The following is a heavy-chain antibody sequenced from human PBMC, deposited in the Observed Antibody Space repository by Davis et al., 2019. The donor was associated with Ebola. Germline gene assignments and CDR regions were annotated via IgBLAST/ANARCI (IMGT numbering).Heavy chain of an antibody. CDR3: ARGMTTVTTDYYYYYGMDV. CDR1: GGSISTSNW. D-gene: IGHD4-17*01. Sequence: SETLSLTFAVSGGSISTSNWWSWVRQPPGKGLEWIGEIYHSGSTNYNPSLKSRVTISVDTSKNQFSLKLSSVTAADTAVYYCARGMTTVTTDYYYYYGMDVWGQGTTVTVSS. V-gene: IGHV4-4*02. J-gene: IGHJ6*02. CDR2: IYHSGST.